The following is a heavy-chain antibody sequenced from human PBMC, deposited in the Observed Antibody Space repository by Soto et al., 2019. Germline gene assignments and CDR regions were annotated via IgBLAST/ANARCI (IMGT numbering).Heavy chain of an antibody. CDR2: IYHSGST. V-gene: IGHV4-30-2*01. D-gene: IGHD1-1*01. CDR1: GGSISSGGYS. CDR3: ARTESGTFDP. Sequence: SETLSLTCAVSGGSISSGGYSWSWIRQPPGKGLEWIGYIYHSGSTYYNPSLKSRVTISVDRSKNQFSLKLSSVTAADTPVYYCARTESGTFDPWGQGTLVPVSS. J-gene: IGHJ5*02.